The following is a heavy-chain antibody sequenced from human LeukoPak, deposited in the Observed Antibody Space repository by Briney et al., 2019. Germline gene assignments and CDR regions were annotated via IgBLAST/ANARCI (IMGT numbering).Heavy chain of an antibody. D-gene: IGHD2-15*01. Sequence: ASVKVSCKVSGYTLTEVSMHWVRQAPGKGPEWMGGSDPADGGRIYAQKFQGRVTTTEDTSTDTAYMELSSLTSEDTAIYYCVTVGGSPRARRVDAFDIWGQGTMVTVSS. CDR2: SDPADGGR. J-gene: IGHJ3*02. CDR3: VTVGGSPRARRVDAFDI. V-gene: IGHV1-24*01. CDR1: GYTLTEVS.